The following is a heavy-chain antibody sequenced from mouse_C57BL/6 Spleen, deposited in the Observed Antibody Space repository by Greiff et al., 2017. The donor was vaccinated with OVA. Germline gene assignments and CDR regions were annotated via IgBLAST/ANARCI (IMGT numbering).Heavy chain of an antibody. CDR3: ASAPHYYGSSYYAMDY. Sequence: QVQLQQPGTELVKPGASVKLSCKASGYTFTSYWMHWVKQRPGQGLEWIGNINPSNGGTNYNEKFKSKATLTVDKSSSPAYMQLSSLTSEDSAVYYCASAPHYYGSSYYAMDYWGQGTSVTVSS. D-gene: IGHD1-1*01. CDR2: INPSNGGT. V-gene: IGHV1-53*01. CDR1: GYTFTSYW. J-gene: IGHJ4*01.